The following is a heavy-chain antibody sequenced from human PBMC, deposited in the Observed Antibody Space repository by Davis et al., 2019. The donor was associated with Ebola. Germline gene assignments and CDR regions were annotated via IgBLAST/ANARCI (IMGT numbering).Heavy chain of an antibody. J-gene: IGHJ2*01. V-gene: IGHV4-34*01. CDR1: GGSISSYY. CDR3: ARTGSRARARFDL. Sequence: PSETLSLTCTVSGGSISSYYWSWIRQPPGKGLEWIGEINHSGSTNYNPSLKSRVTISVDTSKNQFSLKLSSVTAADTAVYYCARTGSRARARFDLWGRGTLVTVSS. D-gene: IGHD6-13*01. CDR2: INHSGST.